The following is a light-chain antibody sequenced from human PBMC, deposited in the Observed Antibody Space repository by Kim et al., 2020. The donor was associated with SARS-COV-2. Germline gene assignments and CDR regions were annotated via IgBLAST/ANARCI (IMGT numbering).Light chain of an antibody. CDR3: QHRSNWPWT. CDR1: QSVSSY. CDR2: EAS. J-gene: IGKJ1*01. V-gene: IGKV3-11*01. Sequence: LSPGERVTLSCRASQSVSSYLASYQQKPGQAPRLLIYEASNRATGIPARFSGSGSGTDFTLTINNLEPEDFAVYYCQHRSNWPWTFGQGTKVDIK.